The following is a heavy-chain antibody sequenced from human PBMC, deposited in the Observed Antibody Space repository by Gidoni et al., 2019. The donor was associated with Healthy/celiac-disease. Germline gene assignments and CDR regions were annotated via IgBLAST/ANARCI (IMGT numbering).Heavy chain of an antibody. CDR2: IYYSGST. D-gene: IGHD6-13*01. V-gene: IGHV4-39*07. CDR3: ARDGSSMVGY. J-gene: IGHJ4*02. Sequence: QLQLQESGPGLVKPSQTLSLTCTVSGGSISSSSYYWGWIRQPPGKGLEWIGSIYYSGSTYYNPSLKSRVTISVDTSKNQFSLKLSSVTAADTAVYYCARDGSSMVGYWGQGTLVTVSS. CDR1: GGSISSSSYY.